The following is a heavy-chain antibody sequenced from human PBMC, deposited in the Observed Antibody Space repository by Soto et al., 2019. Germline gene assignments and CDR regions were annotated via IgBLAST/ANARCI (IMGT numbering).Heavy chain of an antibody. CDR3: ARIRVYYGDYDFDY. V-gene: IGHV1-3*01. J-gene: IGHJ4*02. CDR2: INAGNGNT. Sequence: ASVKVSCKASGYTFTSYAMHWVRQAPGQRLEWMGWINAGNGNTKYSQKFQGRVTITRDTSASTAYMELSSLRSEDTAVYYCARIRVYYGDYDFDYWGQGTLVTVSS. D-gene: IGHD4-17*01. CDR1: GYTFTSYA.